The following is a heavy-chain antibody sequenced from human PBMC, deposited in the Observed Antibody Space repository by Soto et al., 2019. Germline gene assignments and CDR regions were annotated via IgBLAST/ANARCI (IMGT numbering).Heavy chain of an antibody. Sequence: QVQLVQSGPEVRKPGASVKVSCEASGYTFTTSGISWVRQVPGQGLEWMGWISTYNGDTNSAQNFQGRVLMTADTSTGTAYMELMSQKSDDTAVYYCARQGSWPYYYYGLDVWGQGTIVTVSS. V-gene: IGHV1-18*01. D-gene: IGHD1-26*01. J-gene: IGHJ6*02. CDR3: ARQGSWPYYYYGLDV. CDR1: GYTFTTSG. CDR2: ISTYNGDT.